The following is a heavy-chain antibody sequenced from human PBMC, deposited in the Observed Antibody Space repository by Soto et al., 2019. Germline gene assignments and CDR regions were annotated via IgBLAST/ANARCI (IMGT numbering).Heavy chain of an antibody. J-gene: IGHJ6*02. CDR3: SRDLDILTGYYRKYYYYYGMAV. D-gene: IGHD3-9*01. V-gene: IGHV3-33*01. CDR2: IWYDGSNK. Sequence: QVQLVESGGGVVQPGRSLRLSCAASGFTFSSYGMHWVRQAPGKGLEWVAVIWYDGSNKYYADSVKGRFTISRDNSKNTLYLQMNSLRAEDTAVYYCSRDLDILTGYYRKYYYYYGMAVCGQGTTVTVSS. CDR1: GFTFSSYG.